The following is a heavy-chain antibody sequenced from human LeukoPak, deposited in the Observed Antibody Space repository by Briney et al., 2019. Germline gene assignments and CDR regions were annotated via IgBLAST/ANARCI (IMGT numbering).Heavy chain of an antibody. CDR2: IYYTGSS. D-gene: IGHD3-9*01. V-gene: IGHV4-39*01. CDR1: GGSVSSSTYY. J-gene: IGHJ4*02. CDR3: ARLSKGRYFDYIFDF. Sequence: PSETLSLTCAVSGGSVSSSTYYWGWIRQPPGKGLEWIGNIYYTGSSYYNPSLKSRVTMSVHTSKNQFSLKMNSVTAADTAVYYCARLSKGRYFDYIFDFWGQGTLLTVSS.